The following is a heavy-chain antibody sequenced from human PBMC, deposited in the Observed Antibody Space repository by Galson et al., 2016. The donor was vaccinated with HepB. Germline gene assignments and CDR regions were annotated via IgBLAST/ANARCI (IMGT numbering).Heavy chain of an antibody. J-gene: IGHJ6*02. CDR1: GYTFSNYA. CDR3: ARDRAAAGPFDGMDV. CDR2: INTNTGNP. Sequence: SVKVSCKASGYTFSNYAMNWVRQAPGQGLEWMGWINTNTGNPTYAQGFTGRFVFSLDTSVSTAYLQISSLKAEDTAVYYCARDRAAAGPFDGMDVWGQGITVTVSS. V-gene: IGHV7-4-1*02. D-gene: IGHD6-13*01.